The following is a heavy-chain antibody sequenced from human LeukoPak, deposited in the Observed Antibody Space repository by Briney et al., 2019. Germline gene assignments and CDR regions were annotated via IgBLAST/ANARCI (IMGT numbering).Heavy chain of an antibody. V-gene: IGHV1-2*02. CDR2: INPNSGGT. J-gene: IGHJ5*02. D-gene: IGHD2-15*01. CDR1: GYTFTGYY. CDR3: ARGYCSGGSCYDWFDP. Sequence: GASVKVSCKASGYTFTGYYMHWVRQAPGRGLEWMGWINPNSGGTNYAQKFQGRVTMTRDTSISTAYMELSRLRSDDTAVYYCARGYCSGGSCYDWFDPWGQGTLVTVSS.